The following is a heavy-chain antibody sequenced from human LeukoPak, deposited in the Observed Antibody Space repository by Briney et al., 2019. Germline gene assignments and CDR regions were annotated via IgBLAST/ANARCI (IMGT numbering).Heavy chain of an antibody. J-gene: IGHJ6*03. CDR2: IRSKAYGGTT. CDR1: GFTFSGSA. CDR3: RVDGFLEWLLYYYYYMDV. V-gene: IGHV3-49*04. Sequence: GGSLRLSCAASGFTFSGSAMSWVRQAPGKGLEWVGFIRSKAYGGTTEYAASVKGRFTISRDDSKSIAYLQMNSLKTEDTAVYYCRVDGFLEWLLYYYYYMDVWGKGTTVTVSS. D-gene: IGHD3-3*01.